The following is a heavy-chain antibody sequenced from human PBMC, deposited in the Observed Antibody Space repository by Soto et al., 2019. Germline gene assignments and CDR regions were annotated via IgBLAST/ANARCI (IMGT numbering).Heavy chain of an antibody. CDR2: IYYSGST. D-gene: IGHD4-17*01. CDR3: ARDWFRDYGDYGNYYYYGMDV. Sequence: QVQLQESGPGLVKPSQTLSLTCTVSGGSISSGDYYWSWIRQPPGKALEWIGYIYYSGSTYYNPSLKSRVTISVDTSKNQFSLKLSSVTAADTAVYYCARDWFRDYGDYGNYYYYGMDVWGQGTTVTVSS. J-gene: IGHJ6*02. V-gene: IGHV4-30-4*01. CDR1: GGSISSGDYY.